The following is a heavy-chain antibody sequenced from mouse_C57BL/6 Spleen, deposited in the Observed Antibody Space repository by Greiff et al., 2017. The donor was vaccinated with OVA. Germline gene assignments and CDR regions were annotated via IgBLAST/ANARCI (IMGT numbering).Heavy chain of an antibody. J-gene: IGHJ3*01. CDR2: IHPSDGDT. Sequence: VQLQQPGAELVKPGASVKVSCKASGYTFTSYWMHWVKQRPGQGLEWIGRIHPSDGDTTYNQKFKGKATLTVDKSSSTAYMQLSSLTSEDSAVYYSAIHEPFADWGQGTLVTVSA. CDR3: AIHEPFAD. V-gene: IGHV1-74*01. CDR1: GYTFTSYW.